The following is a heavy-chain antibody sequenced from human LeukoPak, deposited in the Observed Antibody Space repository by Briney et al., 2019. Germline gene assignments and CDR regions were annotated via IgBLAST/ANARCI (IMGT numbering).Heavy chain of an antibody. D-gene: IGHD3-22*01. V-gene: IGHV4-59*01. J-gene: IGHJ6*02. CDR1: GGSISSYY. CDR3: ARSLLITRGFGMDV. Sequence: SETLSLTCTVSGGSISSYYWTWIRQPPGKGLEWIGYIENSGSTKYNPSLKSRVTISVDTSKNQFALKLSSVTAADTAVYFCARSLLITRGFGMDVWGRGTTVSVFS. CDR2: IENSGST.